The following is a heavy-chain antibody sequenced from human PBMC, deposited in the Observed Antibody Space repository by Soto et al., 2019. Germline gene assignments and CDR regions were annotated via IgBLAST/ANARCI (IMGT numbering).Heavy chain of an antibody. J-gene: IGHJ4*02. CDR2: IIPIFGTA. Sequence: QVQLVQSGAEVKKPGSSVKVSCKASGGTFSSYAISWVRQAPGQGLEWMGGIIPIFGTANYAQKFQGRVTIPADESTSTAHMELSSLRSEDTAVSYCARESRYCSGGSCYFLTGIAYWGQGTLVTVSS. D-gene: IGHD2-15*01. V-gene: IGHV1-69*12. CDR1: GGTFSSYA. CDR3: ARESRYCSGGSCYFLTGIAY.